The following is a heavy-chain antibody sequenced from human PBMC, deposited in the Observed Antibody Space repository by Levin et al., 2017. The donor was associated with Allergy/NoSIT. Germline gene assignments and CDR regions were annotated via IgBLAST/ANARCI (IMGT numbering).Heavy chain of an antibody. CDR2: INPNSGGT. CDR1: GYTFTGYY. J-gene: IGHJ4*02. V-gene: IGHV1-2*02. D-gene: IGHD3-22*01. Sequence: ASVKVSCKASGYTFTGYYMHWVRQAPGQGLEWMGWINPNSGGTNYAQKFQGRVTMTRDTSISTAYMELSRLRSDDTAVYYCARDLGYYDSSDTDYWGQGTLVTVSS. CDR3: ARDLGYYDSSDTDY.